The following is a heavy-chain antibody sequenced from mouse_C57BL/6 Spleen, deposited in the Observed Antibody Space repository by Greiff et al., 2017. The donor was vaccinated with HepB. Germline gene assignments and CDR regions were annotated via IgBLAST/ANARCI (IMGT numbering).Heavy chain of an antibody. CDR1: GFTFSDYY. V-gene: IGHV5-16*01. CDR2: INYDGSST. Sequence: EVKLMESEGGLVQPGSSMKLSCTASGFTFSDYYMAWVRQVPEKGLEWVANINYDGSSTYYLDSLKSRFIISRDNAKNILYLQMSSLKSEDTATYYCARYLYYGSSYGYFDVWGTGTTVTVSS. D-gene: IGHD1-1*01. CDR3: ARYLYYGSSYGYFDV. J-gene: IGHJ1*03.